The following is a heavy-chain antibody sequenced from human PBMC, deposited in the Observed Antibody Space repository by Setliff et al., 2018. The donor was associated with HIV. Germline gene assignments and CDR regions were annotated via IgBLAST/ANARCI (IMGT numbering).Heavy chain of an antibody. CDR1: GGSIRSYY. CDR3: ARGGDGYNPGGGTFDH. V-gene: IGHV4-59*08. J-gene: IGHJ4*02. CDR2: IYYSGSS. Sequence: SETLSLTCTVSGGSIRSYYWSWIRQPPGKGLEWIGYIYYSGSSNYNPSLKSRVTISADTSKNQFSLRLKSVTAAETAVYYCARGGDGYNPGGGTFDHWGQGTLVTAPQ. D-gene: IGHD1-1*01.